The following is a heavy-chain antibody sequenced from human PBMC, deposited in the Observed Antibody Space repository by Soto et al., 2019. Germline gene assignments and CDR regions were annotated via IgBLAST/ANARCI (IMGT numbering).Heavy chain of an antibody. V-gene: IGHV4-39*01. J-gene: IGHJ6*02. Sequence: SETLSVTCTVSGGSISSSNYYWGWIRQPPGRGLECIGSIYYSGSTYYNPSLKSRISISVDTSKNQFSLKLRSATAADTAVYYCARLPRYATGTIYGLDVWGQGTTVTVSS. CDR2: IYYSGST. CDR1: GGSISSSNYY. D-gene: IGHD4-17*01. CDR3: ARLPRYATGTIYGLDV.